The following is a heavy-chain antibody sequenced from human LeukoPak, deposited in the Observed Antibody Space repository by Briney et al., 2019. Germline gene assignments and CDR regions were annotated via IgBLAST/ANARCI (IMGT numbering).Heavy chain of an antibody. CDR1: GYTFTSYG. CDR3: ARLQWGSVDGSGSYYNQRYYGMDV. Sequence: ASVKVSCKASGYTFTSYGISWVRQAPGQGLEWMGWISAYNGNTNYAQKLQGRVTMTTDTSTSTAYMELRSLRSDDTAVYYCARLQWGSVDGSGSYYNQRYYGMDVWGQGTTVTVSS. J-gene: IGHJ6*02. CDR2: ISAYNGNT. V-gene: IGHV1-18*01. D-gene: IGHD3-10*01.